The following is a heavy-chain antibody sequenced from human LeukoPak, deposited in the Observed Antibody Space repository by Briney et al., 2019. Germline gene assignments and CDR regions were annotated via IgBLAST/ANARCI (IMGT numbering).Heavy chain of an antibody. V-gene: IGHV1-69*05. D-gene: IGHD4-17*01. CDR1: GGTFSSYA. CDR2: IIPIFGTA. CDR3: ASGVGGDYGMDY. Sequence: SVKVSCKASGGTFSSYAISWVRQAPGQGLEWMGRIIPIFGTANYAQKFQGRVTITTDESTNTAYMELSSLRSEDTAVYYCASGVGGDYGMDYWGQGTLVTVSS. J-gene: IGHJ4*02.